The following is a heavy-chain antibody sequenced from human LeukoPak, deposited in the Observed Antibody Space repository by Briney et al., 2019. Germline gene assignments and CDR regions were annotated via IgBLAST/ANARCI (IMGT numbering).Heavy chain of an antibody. CDR2: IYTSGST. Sequence: SETLSLTCTVSGXSISSYYWSWIRQPAGKGLEWIGRIYTSGSTNYNPSLKSRVTMSVDTSKNQFSLKLSSVTAADTAVYYCARVTGTTPRYYFDYWGQGTLVTVSS. V-gene: IGHV4-4*07. D-gene: IGHD1-1*01. CDR1: GXSISSYY. J-gene: IGHJ4*02. CDR3: ARVTGTTPRYYFDY.